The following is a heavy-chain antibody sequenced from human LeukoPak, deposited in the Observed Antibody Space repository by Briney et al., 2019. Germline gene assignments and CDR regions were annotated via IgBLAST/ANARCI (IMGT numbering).Heavy chain of an antibody. CDR3: ARDLRGGFVPDY. Sequence: GGSLRLSCAASGFTFSSYWMSWVRQAPGKGLEWVSVIYSGGSTYYADSVKGRFTISRDNSKNTLYLQMNSLRAEDTAVYYCARDLRGGFVPDYWGQGTLVTVSS. CDR1: GFTFSSYW. J-gene: IGHJ4*02. D-gene: IGHD6-6*01. V-gene: IGHV3-66*01. CDR2: IYSGGST.